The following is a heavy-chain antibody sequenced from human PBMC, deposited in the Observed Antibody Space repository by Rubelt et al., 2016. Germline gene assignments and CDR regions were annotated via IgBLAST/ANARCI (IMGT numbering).Heavy chain of an antibody. CDR1: GYTFSLFV. J-gene: IGHJ4*02. V-gene: IGHV1-18*01. CDR2: IGNTHGNT. Sequence: QVQLVQSGAEVKMPGASVQVSCKASGYTFSLFVISWVRQAPGQGLEWMGWIGNTHGNTNYVQKFRGRVTMTTNTSTGPAVMERRSLGSDDTAVYYFGGSGDAWGPVVWGQGTLVTVSS. CDR3: GGSGDAWGPVV. D-gene: IGHD6-19*01.